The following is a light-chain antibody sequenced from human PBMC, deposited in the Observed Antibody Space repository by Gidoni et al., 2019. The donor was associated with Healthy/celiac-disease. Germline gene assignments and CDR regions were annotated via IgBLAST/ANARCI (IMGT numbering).Light chain of an antibody. CDR3: QQRSNWPLT. CDR1: QSVSSY. V-gene: IGKV3-11*01. CDR2: DAS. Sequence: EIVLTQSPATLSLSPGERATLSCRASQSVSSYLAWYQQKPGQAPKLLIYDASHRATGIPARFSGSWSGTDFTLTISSLEPEDFAVYYCQQRSNWPLTFGGGTKVEIK. J-gene: IGKJ4*01.